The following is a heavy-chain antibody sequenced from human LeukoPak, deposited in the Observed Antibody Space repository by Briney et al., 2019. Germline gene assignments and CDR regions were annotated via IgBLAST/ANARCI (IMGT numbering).Heavy chain of an antibody. CDR2: ISSTGGST. D-gene: IGHD3-10*02. CDR1: GFTFSSYA. Sequence: GGSLRLSCAASGFTFSSYAMHWVRQAPGKGLEYVSAISSTGGSTYYANSVMGRFTISRDNAKNSLYLQMNSLRAEDTAVYYCAELGITMIGGVWGKGTTVTISS. V-gene: IGHV3-64*01. CDR3: AELGITMIGGV. J-gene: IGHJ6*04.